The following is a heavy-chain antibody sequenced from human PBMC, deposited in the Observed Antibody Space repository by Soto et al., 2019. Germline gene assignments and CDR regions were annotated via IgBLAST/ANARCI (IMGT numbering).Heavy chain of an antibody. V-gene: IGHV3-30*18. Sequence: QVQLVESGGGVVQPGRSLRLSCAASGFTFSSYGMHWVRQAPGKGLEWVAVISYDGSNKYYADSVKGRFTISRDNSKNTLYVQMNSLRAEDTAVYYCAKGAPGTGTTFDYWGQGTLVTVSS. CDR3: AKGAPGTGTTFDY. D-gene: IGHD1-7*01. CDR2: ISYDGSNK. CDR1: GFTFSSYG. J-gene: IGHJ4*02.